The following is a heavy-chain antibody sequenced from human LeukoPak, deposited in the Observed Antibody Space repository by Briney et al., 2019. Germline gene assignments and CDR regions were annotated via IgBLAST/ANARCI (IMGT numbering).Heavy chain of an antibody. D-gene: IGHD5-12*01. Sequence: HSGGSLRLSCAASGFTFSSYGMHWVRQAPGKGLEWVAVISYDGSNKYYADSVKGRFTISRDNSKNTLYLQMNSLRAEDTAVYYCANGAYWDIVATIKDAFDIWGQGTMVTVSS. V-gene: IGHV3-30*18. J-gene: IGHJ3*02. CDR3: ANGAYWDIVATIKDAFDI. CDR2: ISYDGSNK. CDR1: GFTFSSYG.